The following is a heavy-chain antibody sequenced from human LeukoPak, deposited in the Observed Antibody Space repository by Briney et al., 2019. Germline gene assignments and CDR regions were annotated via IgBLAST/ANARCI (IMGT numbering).Heavy chain of an antibody. V-gene: IGHV1-18*01. CDR2: ISAYNGNT. Sequence: ASVKVSCKASGYTFTSYGISWVRQAPGQGLEWMGWISAYNGNTNYAQKLQGRVTMTTDTSTSTAYMELRSLRSDDTAVYYCASTPESVVVVAATLDYWGQGTLVTVSS. D-gene: IGHD2-15*01. J-gene: IGHJ4*02. CDR1: GYTFTSYG. CDR3: ASTPESVVVVAATLDY.